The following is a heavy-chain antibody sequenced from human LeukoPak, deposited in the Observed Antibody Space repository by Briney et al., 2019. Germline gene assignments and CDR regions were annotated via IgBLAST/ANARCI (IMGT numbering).Heavy chain of an antibody. CDR1: GFIFSDYP. Sequence: PGTSLRLSCAASGFIFSDYPMHWVRQAPGKGLEWVAVISSEGNNQYYAASVKGRFTIFRDTSKNTLYLQMSSLRAEDRAVYYCSRAQNSAWHNIEYWGQGTLVTVSS. V-gene: IGHV3-30-3*01. CDR3: SRAQNSAWHNIEY. D-gene: IGHD1/OR15-1a*01. J-gene: IGHJ4*02. CDR2: ISSEGNNQ.